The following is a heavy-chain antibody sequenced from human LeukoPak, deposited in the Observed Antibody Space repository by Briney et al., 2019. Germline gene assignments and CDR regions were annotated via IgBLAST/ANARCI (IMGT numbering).Heavy chain of an antibody. D-gene: IGHD3-3*01. V-gene: IGHV3-74*01. Sequence: PGGSLRLSCTTSGFTFSNYWMYWVRHAPGKGLMWVSRIKSDGSGITYTDSVEGRFTISRDNAKNTLYLQMNSLRDEDTAVYYCVRGHTIDYWGQGTLVTVSS. CDR3: VRGHTIDY. J-gene: IGHJ4*02. CDR2: IKSDGSGI. CDR1: GFTFSNYW.